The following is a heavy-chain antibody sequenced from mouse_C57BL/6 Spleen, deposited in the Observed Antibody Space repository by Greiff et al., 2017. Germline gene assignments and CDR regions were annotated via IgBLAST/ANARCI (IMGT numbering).Heavy chain of an antibody. CDR2: IYPGSGST. CDR3: ARAYGSRPSFDD. CDR1: GYSFTSYW. Sequence: QVQLQQPGAELVKPGASVTMSCKASGYSFTSYWITWVKQRPGQGLEWIGDIYPGSGSTNYNEQFKSKATLTVDTSSSTAYMRLSSLTSENSAVYYCARAYGSRPSFDDWGQGTTLTVSS. D-gene: IGHD1-1*01. J-gene: IGHJ2*01. V-gene: IGHV1-55*01.